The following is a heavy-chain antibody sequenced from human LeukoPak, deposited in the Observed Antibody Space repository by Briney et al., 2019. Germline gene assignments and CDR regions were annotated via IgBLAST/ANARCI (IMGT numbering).Heavy chain of an antibody. CDR3: ARGGSGSYYIRSYNWFDP. Sequence: SETLSLTCTVSGGSISSSSYYWGWIRQPPGKGLQWIGSIYYNGSTYYNPSLKSRVTISVDTSKNQFSLKLSSVTAADTAVYYCARGGSGSYYIRSYNWFDPWGQGTLVTVSS. V-gene: IGHV4-39*01. D-gene: IGHD3-10*01. CDR2: IYYNGST. J-gene: IGHJ5*02. CDR1: GGSISSSSYY.